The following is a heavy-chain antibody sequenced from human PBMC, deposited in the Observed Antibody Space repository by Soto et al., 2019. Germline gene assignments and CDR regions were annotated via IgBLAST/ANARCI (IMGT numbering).Heavy chain of an antibody. J-gene: IGHJ4*02. CDR3: VRSADNYKVLDY. CDR2: INQDGSVT. D-gene: IGHD1-1*01. V-gene: IGHV3-7*01. CDR1: EFTFISSF. Sequence: PGGSLRLSCIASEFTFISSFMGCVRQAPGKGLEWVANINQDGSVTYYVDSVKGRFTISRDNTKNPLYLQMNSLRGDDTATYFCVRSADNYKVLDYWSQGAQVT.